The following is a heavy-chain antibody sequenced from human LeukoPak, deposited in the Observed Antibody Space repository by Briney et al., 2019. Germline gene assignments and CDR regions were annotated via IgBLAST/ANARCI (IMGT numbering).Heavy chain of an antibody. CDR2: INHSGST. Sequence: NASETLSLTCAVYGGSFSGYYWSWIRQPPGKGLEWIGEINHSGSTNYNPSLKSRVTISVDTSKNQFSLKLSSVTAADTAVYFCARVTGYMIEDYFDYWGQGTLVTVSS. V-gene: IGHV4-34*01. CDR1: GGSFSGYY. J-gene: IGHJ4*02. D-gene: IGHD3-22*01. CDR3: ARVTGYMIEDYFDY.